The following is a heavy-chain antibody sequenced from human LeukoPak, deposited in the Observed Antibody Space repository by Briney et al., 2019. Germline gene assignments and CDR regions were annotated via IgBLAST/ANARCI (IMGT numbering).Heavy chain of an antibody. J-gene: IGHJ6*02. V-gene: IGHV1-8*01. CDR1: GYTFTSYD. D-gene: IGHD5-24*01. CDR2: MNPNSGNT. Sequence: ASVKVSCKASGYTFTSYDINWVRQATGQGLEWMGWMNPNSGNTGYAQKFQGRVTMTRNTSISTAYMELSSLRSEDTAVYYCAREYRRDGYNSHYYYYGMDVWGQGTTVTVSS. CDR3: AREYRRDGYNSHYYYYGMDV.